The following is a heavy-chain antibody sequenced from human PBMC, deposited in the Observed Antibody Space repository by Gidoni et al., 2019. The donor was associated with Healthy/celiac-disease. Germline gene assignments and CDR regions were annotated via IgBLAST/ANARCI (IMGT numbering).Heavy chain of an antibody. V-gene: IGHV3-30-3*01. CDR3: ARCSGGITMVRGVFFIYGMDV. J-gene: IGHJ6*02. CDR2: ISYDGSNK. Sequence: QVHLVESGGGVVQPGRSLRLSCAASEFTFSIYAMHWVRQAPGKGLEWVAVISYDGSNKYYADSVTGRFTISRDNSKNTLYLQMNSLRAEDTAVYYCARCSGGITMVRGVFFIYGMDVWGQGTTVTVSS. D-gene: IGHD3-10*01. CDR1: EFTFSIYA.